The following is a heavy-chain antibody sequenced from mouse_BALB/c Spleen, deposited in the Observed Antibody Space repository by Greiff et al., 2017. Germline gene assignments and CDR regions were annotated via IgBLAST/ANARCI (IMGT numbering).Heavy chain of an antibody. D-gene: IGHD2-1*01. CDR3: ARQRGNYEFAY. CDR2: ISSGGGST. Sequence: EVQLVESGGGLVKPGGSLKLSCAASGFAFSSYDMSWVRQTPEKRLEWVAYISSGGGSTYYPDTVKGRFTISRDNAKNTLYLQMSSLKSEDTAMYYCARQRGNYEFAYWGQGTLVTVSA. V-gene: IGHV5-12-1*01. CDR1: GFAFSSYD. J-gene: IGHJ3*01.